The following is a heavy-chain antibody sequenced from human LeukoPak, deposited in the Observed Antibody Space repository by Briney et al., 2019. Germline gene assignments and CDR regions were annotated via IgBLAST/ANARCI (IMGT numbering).Heavy chain of an antibody. D-gene: IGHD2-2*01. CDR1: GFTFSSYA. CDR3: AKEYQLLDRDWFDP. J-gene: IGHJ5*02. V-gene: IGHV3-23*01. Sequence: GGSLRLSCAASGFTFSSYAMSWVRQGSGKGLEWVSSISGSGASTYYADSVKGRFTISRDNSKNTLYLQMNSLRAEDTAVYYCAKEYQLLDRDWFDPWGQGTLVTVSS. CDR2: ISGSGAST.